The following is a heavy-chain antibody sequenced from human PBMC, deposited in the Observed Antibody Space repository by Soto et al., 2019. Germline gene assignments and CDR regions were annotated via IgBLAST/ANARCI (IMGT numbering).Heavy chain of an antibody. Sequence: TLSLTCTFSGGSMSSYYWTWIRQPAGKGLEWIGRVYSSGGTHYNPSLKSRVTISLDTSKNQFSLRLLSVTDADTAVYYCARGQRFSDWFDPWGQGTLVTVSS. CDR3: ARGQRFSDWFDP. V-gene: IGHV4-4*07. J-gene: IGHJ5*02. D-gene: IGHD3-3*01. CDR2: VYSSGGT. CDR1: GGSMSSYY.